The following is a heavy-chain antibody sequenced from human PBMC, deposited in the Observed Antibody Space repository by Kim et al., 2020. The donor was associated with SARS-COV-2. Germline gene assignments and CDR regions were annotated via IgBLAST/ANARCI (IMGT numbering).Heavy chain of an antibody. Sequence: SETLSLTCTVSGGSISSSSYYWGWIRQPPGKGLEWIGSIYYSGSTYYNPSLKSRVTISVDTSKNQFSLKLSSVTAADTAVYYCASQPPERGYSYGPFGYWGQGTLVTVSS. CDR3: ASQPPERGYSYGPFGY. J-gene: IGHJ4*02. V-gene: IGHV4-39*01. CDR2: IYYSGST. D-gene: IGHD5-18*01. CDR1: GGSISSSSYY.